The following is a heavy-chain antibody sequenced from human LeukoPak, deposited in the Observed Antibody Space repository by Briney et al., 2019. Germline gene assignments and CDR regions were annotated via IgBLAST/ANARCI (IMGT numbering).Heavy chain of an antibody. V-gene: IGHV3-23*01. CDR3: AKDIDPYSSSWYYFDY. Sequence: GGSLRLSCAASGFTFSSYAMSWVRQAPGKGLEWVSSISGSGGSTDYADSVKGRFTISRDNSKNTLYLQMNSLRAEDTAVYYCAKDIDPYSSSWYYFDYWGQGTLVTVSS. CDR1: GFTFSSYA. D-gene: IGHD6-13*01. CDR2: ISGSGGST. J-gene: IGHJ4*02.